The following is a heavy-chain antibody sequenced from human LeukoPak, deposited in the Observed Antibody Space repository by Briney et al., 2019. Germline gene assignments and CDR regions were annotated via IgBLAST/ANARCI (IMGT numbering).Heavy chain of an antibody. CDR1: GFSVSSNY. V-gene: IGHV3-7*01. CDR3: ARDRVGDSDAFDV. Sequence: GGSLRLSCAASGFSVSSNYMSWVRQAPGKGLEWVANIKQDGSEKYYVDSVKGRFTISRDNAKSSLYLQMSSLRAEDTAIYYCARDRVGDSDAFDVWGQGTVVTVSS. CDR2: IKQDGSEK. J-gene: IGHJ3*01. D-gene: IGHD2-21*01.